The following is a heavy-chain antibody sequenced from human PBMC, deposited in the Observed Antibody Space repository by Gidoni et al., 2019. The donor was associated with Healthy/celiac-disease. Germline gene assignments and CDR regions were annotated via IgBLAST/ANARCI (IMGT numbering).Heavy chain of an antibody. CDR1: GFTFSSYS. J-gene: IGHJ3*02. CDR2: ISSSSSYI. D-gene: IGHD5-18*01. CDR3: ARGTWIQLWSRYDAFDI. Sequence: EVQLVESGGGLVKPGGSLRLSCAASGFTFSSYSLRWGREAPGKGMNWVLQATGKGLEWVSSISSSSSYIYYADSVKGRFTISRDNAKNSLYLQMNSLRAEDTAVYYCARGTWIQLWSRYDAFDIWGQGTMVTVSS. V-gene: IGHV3-21*01.